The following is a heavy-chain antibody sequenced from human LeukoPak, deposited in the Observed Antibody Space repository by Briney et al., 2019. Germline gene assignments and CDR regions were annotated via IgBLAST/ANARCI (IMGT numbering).Heavy chain of an antibody. CDR3: ATGWSGYYWTT. Sequence: PSETLSLTCAVYGGSFSGYYWSWIRQPPGKGLEWIGEINHSGSTNYNPSLKSRVTISVDTSKNQFSLKLNSVTAADTAVYYCATGWSGYYWTTWGQGTLVAVSS. CDR1: GGSFSGYY. V-gene: IGHV4-34*01. J-gene: IGHJ5*02. CDR2: INHSGST. D-gene: IGHD3-3*01.